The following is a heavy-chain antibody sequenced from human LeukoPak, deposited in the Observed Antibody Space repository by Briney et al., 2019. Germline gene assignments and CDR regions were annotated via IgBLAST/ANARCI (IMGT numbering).Heavy chain of an antibody. CDR2: ISYTGTT. CDR3: AREGYSSNWYDY. CDR1: GGSISSHY. J-gene: IGHJ5*01. V-gene: IGHV4-59*11. D-gene: IGHD6-13*01. Sequence: SETLSLTCTVSGGSISSHYWAWIRQPPGKGLEWIGYISYTGTTNYNPSLKSRVTISVDTSKNQFSLKLRSVTAADTAVYYCAREGYSSNWYDYWGQGTPVTVSS.